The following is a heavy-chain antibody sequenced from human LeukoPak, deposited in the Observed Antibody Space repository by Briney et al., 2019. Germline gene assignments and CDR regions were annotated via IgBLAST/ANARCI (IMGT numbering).Heavy chain of an antibody. Sequence: PGGSLRLSCAASGFTFSSYEMNWVRQAPGKGLERVSYISSSGSTIYYADSVKGRFTISRDNAKNSLYLQMNSLRAEDTAVYYCARVMIVPSKEDAFDIWGQGTMVTVSS. CDR1: GFTFSSYE. CDR2: ISSSGSTI. D-gene: IGHD3-22*01. J-gene: IGHJ3*02. V-gene: IGHV3-48*03. CDR3: ARVMIVPSKEDAFDI.